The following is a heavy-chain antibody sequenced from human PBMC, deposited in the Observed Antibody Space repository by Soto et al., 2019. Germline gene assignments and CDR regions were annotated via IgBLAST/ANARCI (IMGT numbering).Heavy chain of an antibody. D-gene: IGHD3-10*01. CDR2: IYSGGYT. V-gene: IGHV3-53*01. CDR1: GFTVSNNY. J-gene: IGHJ4*02. Sequence: EVQLVESGGGLIQPGGSLRLSCAVSGFTVSNNYMSWVRQAPGKGLEGVSVIYSGGYTAYGDSVKGRFTISRDNSKNTILLQMDGLRADDPPGFGCGARPGGGGYWGQGTLVTVSS. CDR3: GARPGGGGY.